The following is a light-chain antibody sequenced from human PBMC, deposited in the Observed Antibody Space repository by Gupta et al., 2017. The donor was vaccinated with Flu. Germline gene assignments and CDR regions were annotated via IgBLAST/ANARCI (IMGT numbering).Light chain of an antibody. Sequence: DIQLTQSPSSLSASMGDSVTITCRASQGVNTWLAWYQQKPGEAPKSLIYAASNLQSGAPSRFTGSGSGTEFSLTINNLQPEDSATYYCQQYDNYPLTFGPGTRLEI. CDR2: AAS. V-gene: IGKV1D-16*01. J-gene: IGKJ3*01. CDR3: QQYDNYPLT. CDR1: QGVNTW.